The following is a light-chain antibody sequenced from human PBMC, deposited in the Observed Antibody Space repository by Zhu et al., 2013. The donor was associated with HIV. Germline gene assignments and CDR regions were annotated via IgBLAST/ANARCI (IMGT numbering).Light chain of an antibody. CDR3: QQYGSSPRAYT. CDR2: EAS. J-gene: IGKJ2*01. Sequence: EIVLTQSPGTLSLSPGERATLSCRASQTVSINFLAWYQQKPGQAPRLLIYEASSRATGIPDRFSGSGSGTDFTLTISRLEPEDFAVYYCQQYGSSPRAYTFGQGTKLEIK. CDR1: QTVSINF. V-gene: IGKV3-20*01.